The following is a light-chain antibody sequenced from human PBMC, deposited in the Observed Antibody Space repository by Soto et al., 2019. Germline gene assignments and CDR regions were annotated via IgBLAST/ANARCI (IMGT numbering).Light chain of an antibody. Sequence: QSVLAQPASVSGSPGQSITISCTGTSSDVGAYNSVSWYQQHPHRAPQVIIYKGTQRPSGVSNRFSGSKSGNTASLTISGLQAEDEADYYCTSYTSSSTLDVFGTGTKVTVL. V-gene: IGLV2-14*02. J-gene: IGLJ1*01. CDR1: SSDVGAYNS. CDR3: TSYTSSSTLDV. CDR2: KGT.